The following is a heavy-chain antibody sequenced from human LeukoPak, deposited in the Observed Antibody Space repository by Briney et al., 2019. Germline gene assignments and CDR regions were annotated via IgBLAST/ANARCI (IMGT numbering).Heavy chain of an antibody. Sequence: ASVKVSCKASGGTLSSYAISWVRQAPGQGLEWMGGIIPIFGTANYAQKFQGRVTVTADESTSTAYMELSSLRSEDTAVYYCARASLKEWLVSYYYYGMDVWGQGTTVTVSS. J-gene: IGHJ6*02. V-gene: IGHV1-69*13. D-gene: IGHD6-19*01. CDR2: IIPIFGTA. CDR1: GGTLSSYA. CDR3: ARASLKEWLVSYYYYGMDV.